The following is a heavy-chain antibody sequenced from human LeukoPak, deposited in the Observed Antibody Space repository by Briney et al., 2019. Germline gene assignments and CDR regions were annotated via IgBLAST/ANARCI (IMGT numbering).Heavy chain of an antibody. J-gene: IGHJ3*02. CDR2: IIPILGIA. Sequence: SVKVSCKASGGTFSSYTISWVRQAPGQGLEWMGRIIPILGIASYAQKFQGRVTITADKSTSTAYMELSSLRSEDTGVYYCARPVWGVTHDAFDIWGQGTMVTVPS. CDR1: GGTFSSYT. D-gene: IGHD3-16*01. CDR3: ARPVWGVTHDAFDI. V-gene: IGHV1-69*02.